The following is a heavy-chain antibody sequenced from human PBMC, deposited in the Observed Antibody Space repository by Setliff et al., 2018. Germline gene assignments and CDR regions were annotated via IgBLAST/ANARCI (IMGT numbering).Heavy chain of an antibody. CDR2: VYPGDSDT. D-gene: IGHD2-2*03. CDR1: GYNFASYW. Sequence: GESLKISCKGSGYNFASYWIGWVRQMPGRGLEWLGIVYPGDSDTRYNPSFQGQVTISVDKSIDTAYLQSSSLKASDSAIYYCARLIGSCSSSSCSGALDLWGQGTMVTVSS. J-gene: IGHJ3*01. V-gene: IGHV5-51*01. CDR3: ARLIGSCSSSSCSGALDL.